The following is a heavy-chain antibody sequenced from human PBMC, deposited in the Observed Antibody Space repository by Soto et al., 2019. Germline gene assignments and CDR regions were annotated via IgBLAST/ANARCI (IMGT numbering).Heavy chain of an antibody. D-gene: IGHD3-22*01. J-gene: IGHJ5*02. V-gene: IGHV1-69*13. Sequence: ASVKVSCKASGGTFSSYAISWVRQAPGQGLEWMGGIIPIFGTANYAQKFQGRVTITADESTSTAYMELSSLRSEDTAVYYCARVGGGYYDCSGYYYYGWFDPWGQGTLVTVSS. CDR3: ARVGGGYYDCSGYYYYGWFDP. CDR2: IIPIFGTA. CDR1: GGTFSSYA.